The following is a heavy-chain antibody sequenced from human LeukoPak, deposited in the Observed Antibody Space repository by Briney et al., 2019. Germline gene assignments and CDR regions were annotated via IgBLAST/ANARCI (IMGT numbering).Heavy chain of an antibody. Sequence: GSLRLSCAASGFTFSGYWMSWVRQAPGKGLEWVANIKQDGSEKYYVDSVRGRFTISRDNAKNSLFLQMDSLRVEDTAVYYCARDLAAGGPCNYWGQGTLVTVSS. J-gene: IGHJ4*02. CDR2: IKQDGSEK. V-gene: IGHV3-7*01. CDR3: ARDLAAGGPCNY. CDR1: GFTFSGYW. D-gene: IGHD6-13*01.